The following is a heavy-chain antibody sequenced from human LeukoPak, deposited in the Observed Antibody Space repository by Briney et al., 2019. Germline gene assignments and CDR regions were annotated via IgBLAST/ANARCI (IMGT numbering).Heavy chain of an antibody. CDR2: IYYSGST. CDR3: ARHSDIRFLEWLPRAVDAFDI. Sequence: PSETLSLTCTVSGGSISSSSYYWGWIRQPPGKGLEWIGSIYYSGSTYYNPSLKSRVTISVDTSKNQFSLKLSSVTAADTAVYYCARHSDIRFLEWLPRAVDAFDIWGQGTMVTVSS. D-gene: IGHD3-3*01. J-gene: IGHJ3*02. CDR1: GGSISSSSYY. V-gene: IGHV4-39*01.